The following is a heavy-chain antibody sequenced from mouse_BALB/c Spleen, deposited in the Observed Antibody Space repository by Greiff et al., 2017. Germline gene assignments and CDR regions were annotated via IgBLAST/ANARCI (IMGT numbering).Heavy chain of an antibody. V-gene: IGHV5-9-4*01. J-gene: IGHJ2*01. CDR3: ARDSYGSSWDY. D-gene: IGHD1-1*01. Sequence: EVQLVESGGGLVKPGGSLKLSCAASGFTFSSYAMSWVRQSPEKRLEWVAEISSGGSYTYYPDTVTGRFTISRDNAKNTLYLEMSSLRSEDTAMYYCARDSYGSSWDYWGQGTTLTVSS. CDR1: GFTFSSYA. CDR2: ISSGGSYT.